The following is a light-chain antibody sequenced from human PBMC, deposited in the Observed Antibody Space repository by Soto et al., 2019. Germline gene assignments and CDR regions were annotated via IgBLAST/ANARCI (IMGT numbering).Light chain of an antibody. V-gene: IGKV3-15*01. J-gene: IGKJ4*01. Sequence: EIMMTQSPATLSVSPGERATLSCRASQRASSNLAWYQQKPGQAPWLLIYAASTMATGIPARLSGSGSGTEFTLTISSLQSEDFAVYYCQQYNKSPLTFGGGTKVEIK. CDR3: QQYNKSPLT. CDR2: AAS. CDR1: QRASSN.